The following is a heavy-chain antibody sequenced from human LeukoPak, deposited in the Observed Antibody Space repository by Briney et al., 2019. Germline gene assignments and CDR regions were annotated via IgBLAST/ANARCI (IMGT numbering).Heavy chain of an antibody. V-gene: IGHV3-74*01. J-gene: IGHJ4*02. CDR2: IKTDGRTT. CDR3: TTGPSYGYEW. CDR1: GMTFSNHW. Sequence: GGSLRLSCAASGMTFSNHWMHWVRQVPGKGLVWVSLIKTDGRTTIYADSVKGRFTISRANGKSTLYLQMNSLRAEDTAIYYCTTGPSYGYEWWGQGTVVTVSS. D-gene: IGHD3-16*01.